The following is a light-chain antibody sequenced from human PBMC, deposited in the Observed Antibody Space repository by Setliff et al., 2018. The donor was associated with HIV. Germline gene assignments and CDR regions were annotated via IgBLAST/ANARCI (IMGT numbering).Light chain of an antibody. V-gene: IGLV2-11*02. CDR3: CSYEGIYTPSV. Sequence: SVLNQPASVSGSPGQSITISCTGTRSDVWRYDLVSWYQQNRGEAPKLVIYDVTERPSGVPDRFSGSRSGNTASLTISGLQAEDDADYYCCSYEGIYTPSVFGTGTKLTV. J-gene: IGLJ1*01. CDR2: DVT. CDR1: RSDVWRYDL.